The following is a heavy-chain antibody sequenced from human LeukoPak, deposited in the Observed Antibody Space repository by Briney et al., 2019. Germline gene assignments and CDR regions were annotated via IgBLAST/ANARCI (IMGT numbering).Heavy chain of an antibody. J-gene: IGHJ5*02. V-gene: IGHV1-2*02. CDR3: ARCDEYSYGFSFDP. CDR1: GYTFTGSY. Sequence: ASLKVSCMASGYTFTGSYMHWVRPAPGQGLEWMGWINPNSGGTNYAQKFQGRVTMTRDTSISTAYMELSRLRSDDTAVYYCARCDEYSYGFSFDPWGQGTLVTVSS. D-gene: IGHD5-18*01. CDR2: INPNSGGT.